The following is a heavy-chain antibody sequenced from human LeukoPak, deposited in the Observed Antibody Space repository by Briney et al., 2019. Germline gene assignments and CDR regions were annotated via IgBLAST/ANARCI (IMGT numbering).Heavy chain of an antibody. Sequence: RTSETLSLTCTVSGYSISSGYYWGWIRQPPGKGLEWIGSIYHSGSTYYNPSLKSRVTISVDTSKNQFSLKLSSVTAADTAVYYCARAYYYGDYDYWGQGTLVTVSS. CDR2: IYHSGST. CDR1: GYSISSGYY. CDR3: ARAYYYGDYDY. V-gene: IGHV4-38-2*02. D-gene: IGHD3-10*01. J-gene: IGHJ4*02.